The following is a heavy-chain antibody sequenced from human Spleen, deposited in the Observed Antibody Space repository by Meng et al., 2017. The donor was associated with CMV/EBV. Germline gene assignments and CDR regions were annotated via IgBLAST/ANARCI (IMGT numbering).Heavy chain of an antibody. J-gene: IGHJ4*02. Sequence: GGSLRLSCAASGFTFRTYSMNWVRQAPGKGLEWVSSITSTSTYIYYADSVKGRFTISRDNAKNSLYLQMDSLRAEDTAVYYCARYRVPAAIYGDFDYWGQGTLVTVSS. CDR3: ARYRVPAAIYGDFDY. D-gene: IGHD2-2*02. V-gene: IGHV3-21*01. CDR2: ITSTSTYI. CDR1: GFTFRTYS.